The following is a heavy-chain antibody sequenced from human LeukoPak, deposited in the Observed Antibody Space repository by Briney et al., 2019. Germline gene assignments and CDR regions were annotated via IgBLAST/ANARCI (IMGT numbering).Heavy chain of an antibody. CDR1: GGSISSYY. D-gene: IGHD5-12*01. CDR3: ARSSIVATTFDY. J-gene: IGHJ4*02. V-gene: IGHV4-4*07. Sequence: SETLSLNCTGSGGSISSYYWSWIRQPAGKGLEWIGRIYTSGSTNYNPSLKSRVTMSVDTSKNQFSLKLSSVTAADTAVYYCARSSIVATTFDYWGQGTLVTVSS. CDR2: IYTSGST.